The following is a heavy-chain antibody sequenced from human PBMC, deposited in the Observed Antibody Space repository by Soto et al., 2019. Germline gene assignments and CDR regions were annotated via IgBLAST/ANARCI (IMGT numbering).Heavy chain of an antibody. V-gene: IGHV3-7*01. Sequence: GGSLRLSCAASGFTFSSYWMSWVRQAPGKGLEWVANIKQDGSEKYYVDSVKGRFTISRDNAKNSLYLQMNSLRAEDTAVYYCARGFYGDYVFGDYWGQGTLVTVSS. J-gene: IGHJ4*02. CDR2: IKQDGSEK. D-gene: IGHD4-17*01. CDR1: GFTFSSYW. CDR3: ARGFYGDYVFGDY.